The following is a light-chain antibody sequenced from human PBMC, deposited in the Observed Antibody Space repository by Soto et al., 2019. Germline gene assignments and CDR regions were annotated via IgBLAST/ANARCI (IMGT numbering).Light chain of an antibody. Sequence: QAVVTQEPSFSVSPGGTVTLTCGLSSGSVSTNYYPSWYQQTPGQAPRTLIYSTNTRSSGVPDRFSGSILGNKAALTITGAQADDESDYYCVLYMGSGIWVFGVWTQLTVL. CDR2: STN. V-gene: IGLV8-61*01. J-gene: IGLJ3*02. CDR1: SGSVSTNYY. CDR3: VLYMGSGIWV.